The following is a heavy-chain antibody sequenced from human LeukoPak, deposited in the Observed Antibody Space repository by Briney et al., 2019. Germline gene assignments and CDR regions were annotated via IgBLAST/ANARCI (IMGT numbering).Heavy chain of an antibody. V-gene: IGHV5-51*01. D-gene: IGHD1-14*01. J-gene: IGHJ6*02. CDR1: GYSFTSYW. Sequence: GESLKISCQGSGYSFTSYWIGWERQMPGKGLEWRGIIYPGDSDTRYSPSFQGQVTISADKSISTAYLQWSSLKAADTAMYYCARRGMAARYCYGMDVWGQGTTVTVSS. CDR3: ARRGMAARYCYGMDV. CDR2: IYPGDSDT.